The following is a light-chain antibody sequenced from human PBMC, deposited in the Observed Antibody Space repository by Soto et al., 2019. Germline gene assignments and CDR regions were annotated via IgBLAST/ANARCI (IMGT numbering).Light chain of an antibody. V-gene: IGLV2-14*01. CDR1: SSDVGGYKY. CDR2: EVN. J-gene: IGLJ3*02. CDR3: SSYTSSSTLV. Sequence: QSALTQPASVSGSPGQSITISCTGTSSDVGGYKYVSWYQQHPGKAPKLMIYEVNNRPSGVSNRFSGSKPGNTASLTISGLQAEDEADYYCSSYTSSSTLVFGGGTNVTVL.